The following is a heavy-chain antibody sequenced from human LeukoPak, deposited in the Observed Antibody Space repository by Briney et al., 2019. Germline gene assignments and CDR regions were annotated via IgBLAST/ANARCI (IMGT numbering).Heavy chain of an antibody. CDR2: IYYSGST. Sequence: SETLSLTCTVSGGSISSSSYYWGWIRQPPGKGLEWIGSIYYSGSTYYNPSLKSRVTISVDTSKNQFSLKLGSVTAADTAVYYCARESDSSGYFFSWGQGTLVTVSS. V-gene: IGHV4-39*07. CDR3: ARESDSSGYFFS. CDR1: GGSISSSSYY. D-gene: IGHD3-22*01. J-gene: IGHJ4*02.